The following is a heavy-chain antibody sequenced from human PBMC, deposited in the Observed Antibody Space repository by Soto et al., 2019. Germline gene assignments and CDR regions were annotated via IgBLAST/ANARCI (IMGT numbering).Heavy chain of an antibody. D-gene: IGHD3-3*01. CDR2: ISYDGSNK. CDR3: VSYLESVYSLFLDY. Sequence: GGSLRLSCAASGFTFSSYAMHWVRQAPGKGLEWVAVISYDGSNKYYADSVKGRFTISRDNSKNTLYLQMNSLRAEDTAVYYCVSYLESVYSLFLDYWGQGTLVTVSS. V-gene: IGHV3-30-3*01. CDR1: GFTFSSYA. J-gene: IGHJ4*02.